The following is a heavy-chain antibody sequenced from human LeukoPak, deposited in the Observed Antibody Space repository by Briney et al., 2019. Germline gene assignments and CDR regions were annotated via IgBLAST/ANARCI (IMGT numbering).Heavy chain of an antibody. D-gene: IGHD6-13*01. CDR2: ISYDGSNK. J-gene: IGHJ4*02. V-gene: IGHV3-30*03. Sequence: GGSLRLSCAASGFTFSRDGMSWVRQAPGKGLEWVAVISYDGSNKYYADSVKGRFTISRDNSKNTLYLQMNSLRAEDTAVYYCARDLGHSGKDYWGQGTLVTVSS. CDR3: ARDLGHSGKDY. CDR1: GFTFSRDG.